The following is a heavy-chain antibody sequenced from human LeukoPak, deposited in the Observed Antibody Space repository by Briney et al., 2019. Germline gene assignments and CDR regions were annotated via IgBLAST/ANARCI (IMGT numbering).Heavy chain of an antibody. Sequence: GGSLRLSCAASGFTFSSYAMSWVRQAPGKGLEWVSAISGSGGSTYYADSVKGRFTISRDNAKDSLYLQMNSLRAEDTAVYYCARALTTLTYEGYWGQGTLVTVSS. V-gene: IGHV3-23*01. CDR1: GFTFSSYA. J-gene: IGHJ4*02. CDR2: ISGSGGST. D-gene: IGHD1-1*01. CDR3: ARALTTLTYEGY.